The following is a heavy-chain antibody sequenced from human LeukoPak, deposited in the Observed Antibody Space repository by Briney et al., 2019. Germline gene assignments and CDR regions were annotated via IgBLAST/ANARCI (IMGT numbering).Heavy chain of an antibody. J-gene: IGHJ4*02. CDR3: TTDDYGDSGYFDY. CDR2: IKSKTDGGTT. CDR1: GFTFSNAW. Sequence: PGGSLRLSCAASGFTFSNAWMSWVRQAPGKGLEWVGRIKSKTDGGTTDYAAPVKGRFTISRDDSKNTLYLQMNSLKTEDTAVYYYTTDDYGDSGYFDYWGQGTLVTVSS. V-gene: IGHV3-15*01. D-gene: IGHD4-17*01.